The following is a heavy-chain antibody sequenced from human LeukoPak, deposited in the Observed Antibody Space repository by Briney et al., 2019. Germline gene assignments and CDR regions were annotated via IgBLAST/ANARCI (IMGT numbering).Heavy chain of an antibody. D-gene: IGHD1-1*01. J-gene: IGHJ5*02. CDR3: ARAMSATGNNSFDP. CDR2: TYYRTKWST. Sequence: SQTLSLTCAISGDSVSNNRATWNWTTQSPSRGLECLGSTYYRTKWSTDYAGSVKGRITIHPDTSKNQFSLHLSSVTPEDTAIYYCARAMSATGNNSFDPWGQGTLVTVSS. CDR1: GDSVSNNRAT. V-gene: IGHV6-1*01.